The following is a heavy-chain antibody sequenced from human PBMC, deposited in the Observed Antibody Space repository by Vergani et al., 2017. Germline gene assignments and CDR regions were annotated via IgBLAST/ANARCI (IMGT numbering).Heavy chain of an antibody. V-gene: IGHV4-38-2*01. CDR1: DSSIMTNPY. Sequence: QVQLQESGPGLVKPSETLTLTCDVSDSSIMTNPYWGWFRQSPGKGLEWIGCIHHSGDTHYNSSLKSRVSISIVSSSKFSLSLTSVTAADTAIYYCARHRGSGGFFPSSYFYVMDVVGHGTTVTVTS. CDR2: IHHSGDT. J-gene: IGHJ6*02. CDR3: ARHRGSGGFFPSSYFYVMDV. D-gene: IGHD3-10*01.